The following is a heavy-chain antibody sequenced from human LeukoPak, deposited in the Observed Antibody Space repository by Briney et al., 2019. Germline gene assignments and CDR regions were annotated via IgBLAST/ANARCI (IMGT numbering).Heavy chain of an antibody. J-gene: IGHJ5*02. CDR2: INPSGGST. V-gene: IGHV1-46*01. CDR1: GFTFSSYG. Sequence: GGSLRLSCAASGFTFSSYGVHCVRQAPGQGLEWVGIINPSGGSTSYAQEFQGRVTMTRDTSTSTVYMELRSLRSDDTDVYYCAREHSRAAAALDPWGQGTLVTVSS. D-gene: IGHD6-13*01. CDR3: AREHSRAAAALDP.